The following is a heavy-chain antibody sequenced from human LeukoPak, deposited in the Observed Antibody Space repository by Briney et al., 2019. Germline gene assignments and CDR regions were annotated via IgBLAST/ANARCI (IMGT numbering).Heavy chain of an antibody. CDR1: GFSFSSYS. D-gene: IGHD6-13*01. J-gene: IGHJ6*03. Sequence: GGSLRLSCAASGFSFSSYSMNWVRQAPGKGLEWVSSSSSRSTYIFYADSVKGRFTISRDNAKNSLYLQMDSLRAEDTAVYYCARGPDSTIHYMDVWGKGTTVTVSS. V-gene: IGHV3-21*01. CDR2: SSSRSTYI. CDR3: ARGPDSTIHYMDV.